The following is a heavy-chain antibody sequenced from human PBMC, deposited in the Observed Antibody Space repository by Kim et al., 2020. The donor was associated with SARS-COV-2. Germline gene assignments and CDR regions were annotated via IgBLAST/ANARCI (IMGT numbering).Heavy chain of an antibody. Sequence: ASVKVSCKASGYTFTSYAMHWVRQAPGQRLEWMGWINAGNGNTKYSQKFQGRVTITRDTSASTAYMELSSLRSEDTAVYYCARGPTYYYDSSGANLDYWGQGTLVTVSS. CDR3: ARGPTYYYDSSGANLDY. CDR2: INAGNGNT. J-gene: IGHJ4*02. D-gene: IGHD3-22*01. V-gene: IGHV1-3*01. CDR1: GYTFTSYA.